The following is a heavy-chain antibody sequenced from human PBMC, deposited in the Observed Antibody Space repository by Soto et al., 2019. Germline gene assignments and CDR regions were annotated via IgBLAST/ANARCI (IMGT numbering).Heavy chain of an antibody. D-gene: IGHD1-7*01. J-gene: IGHJ4*02. CDR2: ISGSGGST. V-gene: IGHV3-23*01. CDR1: GFTFSSYA. CDR3: AKDLSRTLDLRPAFDY. Sequence: GGSLRLSCAASGFTFSSYAMSWVRQAPGKGLEWVSAISGSGGSTYYADSVKGRFTISRDNSKNTLYLQMNSLRAEDTAAYYCAKDLSRTLDLRPAFDYWGQGTMVTVSS.